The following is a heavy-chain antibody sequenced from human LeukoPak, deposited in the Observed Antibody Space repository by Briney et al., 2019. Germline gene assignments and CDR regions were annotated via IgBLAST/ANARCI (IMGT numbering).Heavy chain of an antibody. Sequence: GGSLRLSCAASGFTFSSYGMHWVRQAPGKGLEWVAVISYDGSNKYYADSVKGRFTISRDNSKNTLYLQMNSLRAEDTAVYYCAKVWALGGNFDAIHIWGQGTMVTVSS. CDR3: AKVWALGGNFDAIHI. J-gene: IGHJ3*02. D-gene: IGHD3-16*01. CDR1: GFTFSSYG. V-gene: IGHV3-30*18. CDR2: ISYDGSNK.